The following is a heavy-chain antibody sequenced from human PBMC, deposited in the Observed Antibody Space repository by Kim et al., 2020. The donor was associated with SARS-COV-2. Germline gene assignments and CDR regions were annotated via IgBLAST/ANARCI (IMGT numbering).Heavy chain of an antibody. D-gene: IGHD3-16*01. V-gene: IGHV4-59*13. CDR2: IYYSGIT. CDR3: ARGLGGSYFDY. Sequence: SETLSLTCTVSGGSISSDYWSWIRKPPGKGLEWIGYIYYSGITNYNPSLKSRVTLSVDTSKNQFSLKLSSVTAADTAVYSCARGLGGSYFDYWGQGILVT. J-gene: IGHJ4*02. CDR1: GGSISSDY.